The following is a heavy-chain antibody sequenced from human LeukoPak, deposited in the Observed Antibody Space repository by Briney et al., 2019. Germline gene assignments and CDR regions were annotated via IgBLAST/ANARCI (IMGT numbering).Heavy chain of an antibody. CDR3: AIEGATRSPYFDY. Sequence: ASVKVSCKASGYTLTGYYMHWVRQAPGQGLEWMGWINPNSGGTNYAQKFQGRVTMTRDTSISTAYMELSRLRSDDTAVYHCAIEGATRSPYFDYWGQGTLVTVSS. CDR1: GYTLTGYY. CDR2: INPNSGGT. J-gene: IGHJ4*02. D-gene: IGHD1-26*01. V-gene: IGHV1-2*02.